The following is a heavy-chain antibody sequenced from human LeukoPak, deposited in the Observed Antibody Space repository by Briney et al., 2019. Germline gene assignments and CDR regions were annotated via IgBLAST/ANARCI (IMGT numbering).Heavy chain of an antibody. D-gene: IGHD4-17*01. Sequence: ASVKVSCKASGYTFTGYYMRWVRQAPGQGLEWLGWINPNSGGTNYAQKFQGRVTMTRDTSISTAYMELSRLRSDDTAVYYCARDPNLRYDWFDPWGQGTLVTVSS. CDR2: INPNSGGT. V-gene: IGHV1-2*02. CDR1: GYTFTGYY. CDR3: ARDPNLRYDWFDP. J-gene: IGHJ5*02.